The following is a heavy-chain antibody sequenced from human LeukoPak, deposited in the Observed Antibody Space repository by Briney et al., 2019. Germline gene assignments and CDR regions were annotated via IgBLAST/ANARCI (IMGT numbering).Heavy chain of an antibody. D-gene: IGHD5-18*01. CDR3: ARGYVETAMVSLPFDY. CDR2: INHSGST. CDR1: DGSLSGYY. V-gene: IGHV4-34*01. J-gene: IGHJ4*02. Sequence: SETLSLTCAVYDGSLSGYYWSWIRQPPGKGLEWLGEINHSGSTDYNPSLKSRVTISVDTSKNQFSLKLSSVTAADTAVYYCARGYVETAMVSLPFDYWGQGTLVTVSS.